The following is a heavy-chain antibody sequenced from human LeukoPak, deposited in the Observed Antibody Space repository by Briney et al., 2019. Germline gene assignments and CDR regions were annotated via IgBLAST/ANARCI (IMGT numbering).Heavy chain of an antibody. CDR3: ARGSTLYDSSGYLFDY. J-gene: IGHJ4*02. Sequence: SETLSLTCTVSGGSISSYYWSWIRQPPGKGLEWIGYIYYSGSTNYNPSLKSRVTISVDTSKNQFSLKLSSVTAADTAVYYCARGSTLYDSSGYLFDYWGQGTLVTVSS. V-gene: IGHV4-59*01. D-gene: IGHD3-22*01. CDR2: IYYSGST. CDR1: GGSISSYY.